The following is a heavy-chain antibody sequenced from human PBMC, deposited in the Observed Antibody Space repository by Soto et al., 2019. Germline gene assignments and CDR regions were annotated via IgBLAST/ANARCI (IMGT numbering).Heavy chain of an antibody. J-gene: IGHJ4*02. CDR1: GFTFSSYW. CDR3: VRDNSLLY. CDR2: IKQDGIEK. V-gene: IGHV3-7*01. Sequence: GGSLRLSCAASGFTFSSYWMNWVRQAPGKGLEWVANIKQDGIEKFYVDSVKGRFTISRDNAKNSLYLQMNSLRVEDTAVYYCVRDNSLLYWGQGTLVTVSS. D-gene: IGHD1-1*01.